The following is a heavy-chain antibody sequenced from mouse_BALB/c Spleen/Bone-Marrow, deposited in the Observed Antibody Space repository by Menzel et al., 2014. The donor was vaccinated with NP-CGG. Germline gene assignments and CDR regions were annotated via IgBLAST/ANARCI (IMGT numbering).Heavy chain of an antibody. CDR1: GYTFTSYV. J-gene: IGHJ2*01. V-gene: IGHV1-14*01. D-gene: IGHD2-4*01. CDR3: AREGMITGDY. CDR2: IYPYNDVT. Sequence: VQLKQSGPELVKPGAPVKMSCKASGYTFTSYVLHWVKQKPGQGLEWIGYIYPYNDVTKYNEKFKPKATLTTDKSSSTAYMELSSLTSEDSAVYYCAREGMITGDYWGQGTTLTVSS.